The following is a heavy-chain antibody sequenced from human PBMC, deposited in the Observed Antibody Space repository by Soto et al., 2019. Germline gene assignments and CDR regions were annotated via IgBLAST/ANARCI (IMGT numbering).Heavy chain of an antibody. V-gene: IGHV1-46*01. CDR2: INPSGGST. Sequence: GASVKVSCKASGGTFSSYAISWVRQAPGQGLEWMGIINPSGGSTSYAQKFQGRVTMTRDTSTSTVYMELSSLRSEDTAVYYCARDSSPSIAARPMGPTHWGQGTLVTVSS. CDR3: ARDSSPSIAARPMGPTH. J-gene: IGHJ4*02. CDR1: GGTFSSYA. D-gene: IGHD6-6*01.